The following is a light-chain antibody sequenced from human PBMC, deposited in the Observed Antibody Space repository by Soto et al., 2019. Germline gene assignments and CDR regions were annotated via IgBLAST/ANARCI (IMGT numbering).Light chain of an antibody. CDR3: QQYNNWPPGAT. J-gene: IGKJ3*01. CDR2: YAS. Sequence: DIVMTQSPATLSVSPGERATLSCRASLTVSNNLAWYQQKPGQAPRLLIYYASTRATGIPDRFSGSGSVQDFTLTISSVQSEDVAVYYCQQYNNWPPGATFGPGTRVDIK. V-gene: IGKV3-15*01. CDR1: LTVSNN.